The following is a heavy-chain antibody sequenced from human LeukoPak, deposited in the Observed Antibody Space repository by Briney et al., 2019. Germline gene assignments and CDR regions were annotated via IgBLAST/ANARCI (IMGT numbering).Heavy chain of an antibody. D-gene: IGHD5-18*01. CDR3: ARAVRYGLQYYYYDMDV. CDR1: GFTFSDYS. CDR2: ISSDNTTI. J-gene: IGHJ6*02. V-gene: IGHV3-48*01. Sequence: PGGSLRLSCAASGFTFSDYSINWVRQAPGKGLERISYISSDNTTINYADSVKGRFTLSRDNVKNSLCLQMNSLRAEDTAVYYCARAVRYGLQYYYYDMDVWGQGTTVTVSS.